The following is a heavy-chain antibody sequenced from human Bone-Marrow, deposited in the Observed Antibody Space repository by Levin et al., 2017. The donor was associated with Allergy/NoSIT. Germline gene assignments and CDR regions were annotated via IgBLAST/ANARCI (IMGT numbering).Heavy chain of an antibody. D-gene: IGHD2-2*01. V-gene: IGHV3-33*01. J-gene: IGHJ6*02. CDR3: ARDGRRYCSSTSCYRGYDGMDV. CDR1: GFTFSSYG. Sequence: GGSLRLSCAASGFTFSSYGMHWVRQAPGKGLEWVAVIWYDGSNKYYADSVKGRFTISRDNSKNTLYLQMNSLRAEDTAVYYCARDGRRYCSSTSCYRGYDGMDVWGQGTTVTVSS. CDR2: IWYDGSNK.